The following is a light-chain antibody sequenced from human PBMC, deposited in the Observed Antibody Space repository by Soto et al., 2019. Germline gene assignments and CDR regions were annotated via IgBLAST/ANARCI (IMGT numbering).Light chain of an antibody. CDR3: QQCHATPLT. J-gene: IGKJ5*01. V-gene: IGKV1-33*01. CDR2: DAS. CDR1: QDITNY. Sequence: IQMTQSPSYLSASVGDSVTITCQASQDITNYLNWYQQKPGKAPKLLIYDASNLEPGVPSRFSGRGSGTDFTLTITTLQPEDVGIYYCQQCHATPLTFGQGTRLEI.